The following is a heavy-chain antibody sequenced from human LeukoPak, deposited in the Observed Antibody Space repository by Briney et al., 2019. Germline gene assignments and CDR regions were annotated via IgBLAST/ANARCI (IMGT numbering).Heavy chain of an antibody. CDR2: ISGSGGST. Sequence: GGSLRLSCAASGLTFSTSAISWVRQAPGKGLEWVSSISGSGGSTYYADSVKGRFTISRDNSRNTLYLQVNSLRAEDTAVYYCAKQGIQLWLPYYWGQGALVTVSS. CDR1: GLTFSTSA. V-gene: IGHV3-23*01. CDR3: AKQGIQLWLPYY. D-gene: IGHD5-18*01. J-gene: IGHJ4*02.